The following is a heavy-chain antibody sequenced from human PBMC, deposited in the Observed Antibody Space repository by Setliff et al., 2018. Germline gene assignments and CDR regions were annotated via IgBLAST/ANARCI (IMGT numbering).Heavy chain of an antibody. D-gene: IGHD3-3*01. V-gene: IGHV3-33*01. Sequence: GGSLRLSCAASGFTLSRHAIHWVRQSPGRGLEWVAVIWHDGSLQYYTDSVKGRFNISRDNSKNMVYLQMNSLSAEDTAVYYCARERYYNFWNGYDYYYYYMDVWGIGTTVTVSS. J-gene: IGHJ6*03. CDR3: ARERYYNFWNGYDYYYYYMDV. CDR1: GFTLSRHA. CDR2: IWHDGSLQ.